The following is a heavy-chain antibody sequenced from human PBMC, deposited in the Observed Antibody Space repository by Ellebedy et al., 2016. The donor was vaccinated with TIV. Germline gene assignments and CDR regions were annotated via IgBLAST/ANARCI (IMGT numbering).Heavy chain of an antibody. CDR3: ASGISSGWSDDAFDI. D-gene: IGHD6-13*01. CDR1: GFPFSSYS. J-gene: IGHJ3*02. CDR2: ISSSSSTI. V-gene: IGHV3-48*02. Sequence: GESLKISXAASGFPFSSYSMNWVRQAPGKGLEWVSYISSSSSTIYYADSVKGRFTISRDNAKNSLYLQMNSLRDEDTAVYYCASGISSGWSDDAFDIWGQGTMVTVSS.